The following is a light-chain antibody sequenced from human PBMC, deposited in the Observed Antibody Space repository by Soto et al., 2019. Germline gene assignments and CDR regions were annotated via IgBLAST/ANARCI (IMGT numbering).Light chain of an antibody. J-gene: IGKJ1*01. CDR1: EKGLYSPNNKDC. Sequence: VLSQSTASLALSLGERAAIISNATEKGLYSPNNKDCLAWYQQKPGQPPRLLIYGAATRESGIPDRFSGSGSGTDFTLTISSLQAEDVAVYYCQQYYSLPRTFGQGTKVDI. V-gene: IGKV4-1*01. CDR3: QQYYSLPRT. CDR2: GAA.